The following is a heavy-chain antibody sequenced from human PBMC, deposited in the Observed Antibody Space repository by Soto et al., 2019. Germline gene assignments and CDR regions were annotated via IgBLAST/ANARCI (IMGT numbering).Heavy chain of an antibody. CDR2: IIGNGDTA. Sequence: EVQLLEAGGGLVQPGGSLRLSCAASGFSFTNYGMRWVRQAPGKGLEWLSAIIGNGDTAYYADSVRGRFTISRDNSKNTLYLQLDDLGAEDTAIYYCAKDYDYGDSLPFDYWGQGTLVTVSS. V-gene: IGHV3-23*01. CDR1: GFSFTNYG. J-gene: IGHJ4*02. D-gene: IGHD4-17*01. CDR3: AKDYDYGDSLPFDY.